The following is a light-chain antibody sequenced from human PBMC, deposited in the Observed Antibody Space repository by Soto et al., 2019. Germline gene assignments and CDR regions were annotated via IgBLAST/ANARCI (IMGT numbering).Light chain of an antibody. CDR2: AAS. CDR1: ESVSDNY. V-gene: IGKV3-20*01. Sequence: EIVLTQSPATLSLSPGERATLSCRASESVSDNYLAWYQQRSGQAPRLVIYAASSWASAVPDRFSGSGSGADFTLTIRRLEPEDFAVYYCQQYGSSPLTFGGGTKVEIK. J-gene: IGKJ4*01. CDR3: QQYGSSPLT.